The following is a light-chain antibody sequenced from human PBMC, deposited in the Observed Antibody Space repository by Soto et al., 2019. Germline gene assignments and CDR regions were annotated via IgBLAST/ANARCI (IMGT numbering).Light chain of an antibody. V-gene: IGLV3-1*01. CDR2: QHS. CDR3: QAWDSSTDVV. CDR1: KLGDKY. J-gene: IGLJ2*01. Sequence: SYDLTQRPSVSVSPGQTASITCSGDKLGDKYTCWYQQKPAQSPVLVIYQHSQRPSGIPERFSGSNSGNTATLTISGTQAMDEADYYCQAWDSSTDVVFGGGTKLTVL.